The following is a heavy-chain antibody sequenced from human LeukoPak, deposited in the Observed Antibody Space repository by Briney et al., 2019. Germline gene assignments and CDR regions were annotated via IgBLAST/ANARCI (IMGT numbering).Heavy chain of an antibody. CDR1: GFTFSSYA. Sequence: PGGSLRLSCAASGFTFSSYAMSWVRQAPGKGLEWVSAISGSGGSTYYADSVRGRFTISRDNSNNTLYLQMNSLRAEDTAVYYCARRSRDGWYFDYWGQGTLVTVSS. D-gene: IGHD5-24*01. CDR2: ISGSGGST. J-gene: IGHJ4*02. CDR3: ARRSRDGWYFDY. V-gene: IGHV3-23*01.